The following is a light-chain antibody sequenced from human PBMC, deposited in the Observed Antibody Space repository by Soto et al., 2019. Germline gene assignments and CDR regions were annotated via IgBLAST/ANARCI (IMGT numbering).Light chain of an antibody. J-gene: IGKJ4*01. CDR2: GVY. V-gene: IGKV3-20*01. CDR3: QQYDSWPPLT. Sequence: EMVLTQSPGTLSLSLGERATLSCRAVQSLRTNSLAWYQQKPGQAPRLLISGVYSRAAGIPDRFSGSGSGTDFTLTISRLEPEDFAVYYCQQYDSWPPLTFGGGTKVDIK. CDR1: QSLRTNS.